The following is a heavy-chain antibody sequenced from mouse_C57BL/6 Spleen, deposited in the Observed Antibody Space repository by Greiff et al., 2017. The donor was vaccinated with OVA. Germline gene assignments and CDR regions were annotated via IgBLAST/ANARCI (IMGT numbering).Heavy chain of an antibody. D-gene: IGHD2-2*01. CDR3: AGYYFDY. CDR2: IDPSDSYT. J-gene: IGHJ2*01. Sequence: QVQLQQPGAELVRPGTSVKLSCKASGYTFTSYWMHWVKQRPGQGLAWIGVIDPSDSYTNYNQKFKGKATLTVDTSSSTAYMQLSSLTSEDSAVYYCAGYYFDYWGQGTTLTVSS. CDR1: GYTFTSYW. V-gene: IGHV1-59*01.